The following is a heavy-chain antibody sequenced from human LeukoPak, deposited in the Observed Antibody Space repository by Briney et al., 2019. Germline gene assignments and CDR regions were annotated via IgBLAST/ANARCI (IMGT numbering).Heavy chain of an antibody. CDR1: GASITSYY. J-gene: IGHJ4*02. CDR2: IHHTGST. V-gene: IGHV4-4*08. D-gene: IGHD6-19*01. Sequence: SETLSLTCTVSGASITSYYWSWIRQPPGKTLEWIGYIHHTGSTNSQPSLRSRVTISVDTSKNQFSLKLSSVTTADTAVYYCEAAVAGTNYFDYWGQGTLVTVSS. CDR3: EAAVAGTNYFDY.